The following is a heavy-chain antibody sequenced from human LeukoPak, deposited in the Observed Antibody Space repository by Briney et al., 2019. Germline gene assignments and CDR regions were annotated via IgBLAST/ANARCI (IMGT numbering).Heavy chain of an antibody. V-gene: IGHV4-59*08. D-gene: IGHD3-22*01. CDR3: ARHSKEYYYDSSGFDY. CDR1: GGSISSYY. Sequence: SETLSLTCTVSGGSISSYYWSWIRQPPGKGLEWIGYIYYSGSTNYNPSLKSRVTISVDTSKNQFSLKLSSVTAADTAVYYCARHSKEYYYDSSGFDYWGQGTLVTVSS. J-gene: IGHJ4*02. CDR2: IYYSGST.